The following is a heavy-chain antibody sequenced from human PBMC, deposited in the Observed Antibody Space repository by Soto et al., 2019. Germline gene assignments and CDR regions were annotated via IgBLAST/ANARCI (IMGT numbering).Heavy chain of an antibody. CDR2: IKPDGSQK. CDR3: ARGGYYDSSGPFSDAFDI. Sequence: LRLSCAASGFTFSSYWMSWVRQAPGKGLEWVANIKPDGSQKWYVDSVKGRFTISRDNAKKSLYLQMNSLRAEDTAVYYCARGGYYDSSGPFSDAFDIWGQGTMVTVSS. CDR1: GFTFSSYW. V-gene: IGHV3-7*04. J-gene: IGHJ3*02. D-gene: IGHD3-22*01.